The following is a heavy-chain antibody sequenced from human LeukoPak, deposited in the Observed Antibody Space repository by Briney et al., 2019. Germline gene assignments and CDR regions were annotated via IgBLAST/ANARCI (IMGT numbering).Heavy chain of an antibody. CDR1: GFTFSAYW. CDR2: ITSDGSDT. V-gene: IGHV3-74*01. Sequence: GGSLTLSCAASGFTFSAYWMHWVRQAPAKGLVWVSRITSDGSDTTYADSVKGRFTVSRDNAQNTLYLQMNSLRAEDTAVYYCARGGITYDYWGQGTLVTVSS. D-gene: IGHD3-10*01. J-gene: IGHJ4*02. CDR3: ARGGITYDY.